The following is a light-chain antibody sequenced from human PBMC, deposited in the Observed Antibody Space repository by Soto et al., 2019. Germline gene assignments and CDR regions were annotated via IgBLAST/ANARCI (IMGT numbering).Light chain of an antibody. CDR1: QSVSSY. CDR3: QQRSNWLFT. Sequence: EIVLTQSPATLSLSPGERATLSCRASQSVSSYLAWYQQKPGQAPRLLIYDASNRATGIPARFSGSGSGTDFTLTISSLEPEDFEVYYCQQRSNWLFTCGGGTKVEIK. CDR2: DAS. J-gene: IGKJ4*01. V-gene: IGKV3-11*01.